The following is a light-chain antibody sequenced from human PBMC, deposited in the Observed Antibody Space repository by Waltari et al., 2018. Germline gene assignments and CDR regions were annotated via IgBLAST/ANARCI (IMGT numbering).Light chain of an antibody. CDR3: QQRSSWTPHT. Sequence: IVLTQSPATLSLSLGVTAALSCRASQSVGTYLAWYQQKPGQAPRLLIYDASNRATGIPDRFRGSGSGTDFTLTISSLEPEDFALYYCQQRSSWTPHTFGQGARLEIK. CDR2: DAS. CDR1: QSVGTY. V-gene: IGKV3-11*01. J-gene: IGKJ2*01.